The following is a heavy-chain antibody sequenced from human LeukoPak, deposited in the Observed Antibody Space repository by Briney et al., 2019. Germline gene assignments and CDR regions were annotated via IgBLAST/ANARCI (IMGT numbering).Heavy chain of an antibody. CDR3: ARLPFMITFGGVISDY. D-gene: IGHD3-16*02. Sequence: SETLSLTCAVSGYSISSGYYWGWIRQPPGKGLEWIGSIYHSGSTYYNPSLKSRVTISVDTSKNQFSLKLSSVTAADTAVYYCARLPFMITFGGVISDYWGQGTLVTVSS. CDR1: GYSISSGYY. J-gene: IGHJ4*02. V-gene: IGHV4-38-2*01. CDR2: IYHSGST.